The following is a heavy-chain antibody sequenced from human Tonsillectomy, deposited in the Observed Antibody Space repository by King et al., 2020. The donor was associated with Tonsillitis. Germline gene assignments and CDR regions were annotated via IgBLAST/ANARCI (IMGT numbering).Heavy chain of an antibody. CDR3: ARALTYYDFWSGYHFDH. CDR1: GYTFTSYG. J-gene: IGHJ4*02. D-gene: IGHD3-3*01. CDR2: ISGYNGNT. Sequence: QLVQSGAELKKPGASVKVSCKASGYTFTSYGISWVRQAPGQGLEWMAWISGYNGNTKYAQKLQGRVTTTTDTSTSTAYMELRSLRSDDTAVYYCARALTYYDFWSGYHFDHWGQGTLVTVTS. V-gene: IGHV1-18*01.